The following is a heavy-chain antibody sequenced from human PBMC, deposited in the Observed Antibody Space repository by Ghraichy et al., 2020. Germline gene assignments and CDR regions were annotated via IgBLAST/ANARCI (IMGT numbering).Heavy chain of an antibody. J-gene: IGHJ6*02. CDR3: ARGLRTGNFYYYYGLDV. Sequence: LSLTCAASGFTFSSYSMHWVRQAPGKGLEYVSAISSNGDSTYYADSVKGRFTISRDNSNNTLYLQMGSLRTEDMAVYYCARGLRTGNFYYYYGLDVWGQGSTVTVSS. D-gene: IGHD5-18*01. V-gene: IGHV3-64*02. CDR2: ISSNGDST. CDR1: GFTFSSYS.